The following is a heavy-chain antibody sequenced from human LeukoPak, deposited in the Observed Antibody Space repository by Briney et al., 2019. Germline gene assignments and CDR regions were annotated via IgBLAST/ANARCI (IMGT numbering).Heavy chain of an antibody. V-gene: IGHV3-21*01. J-gene: IGHJ4*02. CDR1: GFTSSSYS. CDR2: ISSSSSYI. D-gene: IGHD4-11*01. CDR3: ARDPTVTTPY. Sequence: GGSLRLSCAASGFTSSSYSMNWVRQAPGKGLEWVSSISSSSSYIYYADSVKGRFTISRDNAKNSLYLQMNSLRAEDTAVYYCARDPTVTTPYWGQGTLVTVSS.